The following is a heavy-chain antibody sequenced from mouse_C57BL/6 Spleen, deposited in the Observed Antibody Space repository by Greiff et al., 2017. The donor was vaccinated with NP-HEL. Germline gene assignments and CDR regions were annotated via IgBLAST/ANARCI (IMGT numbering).Heavy chain of an antibody. Sequence: QVQLQQPGAELVKPGASVKMSCKASGYTFTSYWITWVKQRPGQGLEWIGDIYPGSGSTNYNEKFKSKATLTVDKSSSTAYIQLRSLTSEDAAVYYCARRGGYYPLDYWGQGTSVTVSS. D-gene: IGHD2-3*01. CDR3: ARRGGYYPLDY. CDR2: IYPGSGST. CDR1: GYTFTSYW. V-gene: IGHV1-55*01. J-gene: IGHJ4*01.